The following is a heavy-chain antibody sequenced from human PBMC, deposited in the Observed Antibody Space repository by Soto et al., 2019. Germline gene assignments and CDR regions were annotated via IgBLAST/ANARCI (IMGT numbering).Heavy chain of an antibody. J-gene: IGHJ3*02. V-gene: IGHV1-46*01. CDR2: INPSGGST. CDR3: ARDWVYYDSSGYYTPGPDAFDI. CDR1: GYTFTSYY. D-gene: IGHD3-22*01. Sequence: ASVKVSCKASGYTFTSYYMHWVRQAPGQGLEWMGIINPSGGSTSYAQKFQGRVTMTRDTSTSTVYMELSSLRSEDTAVYYCARDWVYYDSSGYYTPGPDAFDIWGQRTMVTVSS.